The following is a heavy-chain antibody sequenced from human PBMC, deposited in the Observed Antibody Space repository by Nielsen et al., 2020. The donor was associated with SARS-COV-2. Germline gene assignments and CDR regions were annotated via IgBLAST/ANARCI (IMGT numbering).Heavy chain of an antibody. D-gene: IGHD4-17*01. Sequence: WIRQPPGKALEWLSYIGGNGRNIFYADSVKGRFTISRDNAENSLSLQMNSLRAEDTAVYYCARDLRYGDHPEYYYYYGMDVWGQGTTVTVSS. J-gene: IGHJ6*02. V-gene: IGHV3-48*03. CDR3: ARDLRYGDHPEYYYYYGMDV. CDR2: IGGNGRNI.